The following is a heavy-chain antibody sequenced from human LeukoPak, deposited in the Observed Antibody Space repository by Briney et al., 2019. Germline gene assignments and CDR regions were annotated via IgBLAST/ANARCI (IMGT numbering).Heavy chain of an antibody. V-gene: IGHV3-33*01. D-gene: IGHD5-18*01. CDR3: ARDLATYSYGYIYGF. J-gene: IGHJ4*02. CDR2: WYDGTNQ. Sequence: WYDGTNQYYADSVKGRFTISRDNSKNTVFLQMNSLRAEDTATYYCARDLATYSYGYIYGFWGQGTLVTVSS.